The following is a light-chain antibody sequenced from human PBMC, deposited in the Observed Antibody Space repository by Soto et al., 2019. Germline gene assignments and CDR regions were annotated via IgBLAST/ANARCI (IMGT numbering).Light chain of an antibody. J-gene: IGKJ5*01. CDR2: HAS. CDR1: ESVTRN. V-gene: IGKV3-15*01. Sequence: EIVLIQSPVILFVSPGETATLSCRASESVTRNLAWYQHIPGQAPRLLVFHASVRATGIPARFSGSGSGTEFSLTISNLQSEDFAVYFCQQYNDWPPITFGQGTRLEIK. CDR3: QQYNDWPPIT.